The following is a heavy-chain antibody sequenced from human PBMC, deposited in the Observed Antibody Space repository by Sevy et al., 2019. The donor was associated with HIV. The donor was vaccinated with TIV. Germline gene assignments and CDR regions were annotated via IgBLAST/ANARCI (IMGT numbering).Heavy chain of an antibody. CDR1: GFTFSTHW. J-gene: IGHJ4*02. V-gene: IGHV3-7*03. CDR2: IKEDGSEK. Sequence: GGSLRLSCAASGFTFSTHWMSWDRQAPGKGLEWVANIKEDGSEKYYVHSVKGRFTISRDNAKNSLFLQMNSLRAEDTAVYYCAKDVYWGQGTLVTVSS. CDR3: AKDVY.